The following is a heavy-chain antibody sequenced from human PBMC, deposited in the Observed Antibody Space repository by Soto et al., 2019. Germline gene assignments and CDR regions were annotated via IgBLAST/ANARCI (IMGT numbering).Heavy chain of an antibody. V-gene: IGHV1-3*01. D-gene: IGHD1-7*01. Sequence: ASVKVSCKASGYTFTSYAMHWVRQAPGQRLEWMGWINAGNGNTKYSQKFQGRVTITRDTSASTAYMELSSLRSEDTAVYYCARDSLLWAGITVWFDPWGQGTMVSVSS. CDR1: GYTFTSYA. CDR3: ARDSLLWAGITVWFDP. CDR2: INAGNGNT. J-gene: IGHJ5*02.